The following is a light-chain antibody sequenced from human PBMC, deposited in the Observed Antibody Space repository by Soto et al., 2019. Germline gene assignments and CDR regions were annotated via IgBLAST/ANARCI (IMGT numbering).Light chain of an antibody. J-gene: IGKJ1*01. Sequence: DIVMTQSPLSLPVTPGEPASISCRSSQSLLHSNGYNYLDWYLQKPGQSPQLLIYLGSNRASGVHGRFSGSGSGTDFTLKISRVEAEDVGVYYCMQAIQTPRTFGQGTKVEI. V-gene: IGKV2-28*01. CDR1: QSLLHSNGYNY. CDR2: LGS. CDR3: MQAIQTPRT.